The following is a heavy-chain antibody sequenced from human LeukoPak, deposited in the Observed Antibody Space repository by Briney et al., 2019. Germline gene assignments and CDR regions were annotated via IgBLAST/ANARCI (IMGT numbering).Heavy chain of an antibody. CDR1: GGSFSGYY. V-gene: IGHV4-34*01. Sequence: SETLSLTCAVYGGSFSGYYWSWIRQPPGKGLEWIGEINHSGSTNYNPSLKSRVTISVDTSKNQFSLKLSSVTAADTAVYYCASNYGSGSYYYFDYWGQGTLVTVSS. J-gene: IGHJ4*02. CDR3: ASNYGSGSYYYFDY. D-gene: IGHD3-10*01. CDR2: INHSGST.